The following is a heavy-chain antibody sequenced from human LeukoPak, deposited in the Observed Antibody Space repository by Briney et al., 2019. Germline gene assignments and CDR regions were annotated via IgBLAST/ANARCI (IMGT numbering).Heavy chain of an antibody. J-gene: IGHJ5*02. CDR3: AKESRQIAADT. CDR1: GFTFSSYG. Sequence: GRSLRLSCAASGFTFSSYGMHWVRQAPGKGLEWVAVISYDGSNKYYADSVKGRFTISRDNSKNTLYLQMNSLRAEDTAVYYCAKESRQIAADTWGQGTLVTVPS. V-gene: IGHV3-30*18. D-gene: IGHD6-13*01. CDR2: ISYDGSNK.